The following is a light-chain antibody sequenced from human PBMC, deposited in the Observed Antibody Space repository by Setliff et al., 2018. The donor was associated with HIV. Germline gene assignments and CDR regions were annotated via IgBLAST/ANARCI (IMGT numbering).Light chain of an antibody. CDR3: AVWDNGLKGYV. J-gene: IGLJ1*01. V-gene: IGLV1-44*01. CDR1: SSNIGVNV. CDR2: DNY. Sequence: SALTQPPSASATPGQRVIISCSGGSSNIGVNVVNWYQHLPGTSPKLLIHDNYQRPSGVPDRFSGSKSGSSGSLAISGLQSEDEADYYCAVWDNGLKGYVFGTGTKVTVL.